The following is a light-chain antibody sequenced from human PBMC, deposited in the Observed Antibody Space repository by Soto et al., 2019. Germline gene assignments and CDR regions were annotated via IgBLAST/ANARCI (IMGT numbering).Light chain of an antibody. CDR1: QSVLYSSNNKNQ. Sequence: DIVMTQSPDSLAVSLGERATINCKSSQSVLYSSNNKNQLDWYQQKPGQPPKLLISWASTRESGVPDRFSGSGSGADFTLTISRPQAEDVAVYYCQQYYSGPRTFGGGTMVEIK. V-gene: IGKV4-1*01. J-gene: IGKJ4*01. CDR2: WAS. CDR3: QQYYSGPRT.